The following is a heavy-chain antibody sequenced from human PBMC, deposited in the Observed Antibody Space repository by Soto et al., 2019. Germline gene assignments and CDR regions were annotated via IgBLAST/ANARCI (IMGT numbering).Heavy chain of an antibody. CDR2: ISSNGGST. CDR3: VKTETVTLVPLDY. CDR1: GFTFSSYA. J-gene: IGHJ4*02. Sequence: GGSLRLSCSASGFTFSSYAMHWVRQAPGKGLEYVSGISSNGGSTYYADSVKGRFTISRDNSKNTLYLQMSSLSAEDTAVYYCVKTETVTLVPLDYSGQGSSVTVSS. D-gene: IGHD3-10*01. V-gene: IGHV3-64D*08.